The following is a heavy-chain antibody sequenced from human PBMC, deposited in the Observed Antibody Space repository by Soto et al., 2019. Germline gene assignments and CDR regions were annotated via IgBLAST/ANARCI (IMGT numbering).Heavy chain of an antibody. CDR3: ARAPMEYYYDSSGYYNGSPFDY. D-gene: IGHD3-22*01. J-gene: IGHJ4*02. V-gene: IGHV4-30-4*01. CDR1: GGSISSGDYY. CDR2: IYYSGST. Sequence: SETLSLTCTVSGGSISSGDYYWSWIRQPPGKGLEWIGYIYYSGSTYYNPSLKSRVTISVDTSKNQFSLKLSSVTAADTAVYYCARAPMEYYYDSSGYYNGSPFDYWGQGTLVTVSS.